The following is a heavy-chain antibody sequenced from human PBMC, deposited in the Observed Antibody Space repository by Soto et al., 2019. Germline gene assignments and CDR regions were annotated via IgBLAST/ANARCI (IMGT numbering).Heavy chain of an antibody. Sequence: QVQLVQSGAEVKKPGASVKVSCKASGYTFTSYAMHWVRQAPGQRLEWMGWINAGNGNTKYSQKFQGRVTITRDTSASKAYMELSSLRSEDTAVYYCAREDSSSWYDYFDYWGQGTLVTVSS. CDR1: GYTFTSYA. CDR3: AREDSSSWYDYFDY. V-gene: IGHV1-3*01. CDR2: INAGNGNT. D-gene: IGHD6-13*01. J-gene: IGHJ4*02.